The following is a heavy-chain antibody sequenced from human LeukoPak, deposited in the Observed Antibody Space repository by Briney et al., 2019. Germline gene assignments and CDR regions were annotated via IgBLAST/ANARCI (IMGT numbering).Heavy chain of an antibody. J-gene: IGHJ4*02. CDR2: INHRGST. V-gene: IGHV4-34*01. D-gene: IGHD6-19*01. CDR1: GGSFSSYY. CDR3: ARRVVGSSGWYSMYYFDY. Sequence: SETLSLTCAVYGGSFSSYYWSWIRQPPGKGLEWIGEINHRGSTNYNPSLKSRVTISVDTSKNQFSLKLSSVTAADTAVYYCARRVVGSSGWYSMYYFDYWGQGTLVTVSS.